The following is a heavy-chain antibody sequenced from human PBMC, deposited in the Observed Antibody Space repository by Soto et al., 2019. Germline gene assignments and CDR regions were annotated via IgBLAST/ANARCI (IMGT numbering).Heavy chain of an antibody. J-gene: IGHJ5*02. Sequence: SETLSLTCTVSGGSISSYYWSWIRQPPGKGLEWIGYIYYSGSTNYNPSLKSRVTISADTSKNQFSLKLSSVTAADTAVYYCARGRRYNWNSATRWYNWFDPWGQGTLVTVSS. CDR2: IYYSGST. CDR3: ARGRRYNWNSATRWYNWFDP. CDR1: GGSISSYY. V-gene: IGHV4-59*12. D-gene: IGHD1-7*01.